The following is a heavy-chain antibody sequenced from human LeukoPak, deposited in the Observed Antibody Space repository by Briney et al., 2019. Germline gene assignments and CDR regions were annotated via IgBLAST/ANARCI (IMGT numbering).Heavy chain of an antibody. CDR1: GGSISSYY. D-gene: IGHD1-26*01. J-gene: IGHJ4*02. CDR3: ARESPAFSGSYYYFDY. V-gene: IGHV4-4*07. Sequence: SETLSLTCTVSGGSISSYYCSWIRQPAGEGLEWIGRIYTSGSTNYNLSLKSRVTMAVDTSKNQFSLKLTSVTAADTAVYYCARESPAFSGSYYYFDYWGQGALVTVSS. CDR2: IYTSGST.